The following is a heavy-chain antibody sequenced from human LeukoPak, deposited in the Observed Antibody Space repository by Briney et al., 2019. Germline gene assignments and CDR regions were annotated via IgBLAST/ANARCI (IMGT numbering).Heavy chain of an antibody. CDR2: IYYSGST. CDR1: GGSFSGYY. CDR3: ARGTDYGGNSDDY. V-gene: IGHV4-30-4*08. J-gene: IGHJ4*02. D-gene: IGHD4-23*01. Sequence: SETLSLTCAVYGGSFSGYYWSWIRQPPGKGLEWIGYIYYSGSTYYNPSLKSRVTISVDTSKNQFPLKLSSVTAADTAVYYCARGTDYGGNSDDYWGQGTLVTVSS.